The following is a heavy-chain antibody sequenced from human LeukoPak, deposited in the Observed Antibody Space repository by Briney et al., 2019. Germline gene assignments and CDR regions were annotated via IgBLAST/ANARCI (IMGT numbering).Heavy chain of an antibody. CDR3: ARHPYSGSAYYYYDMDV. CDR2: FYYSGST. V-gene: IGHV4-39*01. J-gene: IGHJ6*02. D-gene: IGHD5-12*01. Sequence: SETLSLTCTVSGGSISSSSYFWGWIRQPPGKGLEWIVSFYYSGSTYYNPSLKSRVTISVDTSKNQFSLKLSSVTAADTAVYYCARHPYSGSAYYYYDMDVWGQGTTVTVSS. CDR1: GGSISSSSYF.